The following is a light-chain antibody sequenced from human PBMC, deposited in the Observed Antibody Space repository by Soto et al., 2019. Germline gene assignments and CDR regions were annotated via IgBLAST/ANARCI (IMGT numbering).Light chain of an antibody. J-gene: IGKJ1*01. CDR2: GAS. V-gene: IGKV3-20*01. CDR3: QQYGSTPQT. CDR1: QSVSRNY. Sequence: ELVLTQSPDTLSLSPGDRATLSCRASQSVSRNYVAWYQQKPGQAPRLLIYGASSRATGIPDRFSGSGSGTDCTLTISRLEPEDFAVYYCQQYGSTPQTFGQGTKVEIK.